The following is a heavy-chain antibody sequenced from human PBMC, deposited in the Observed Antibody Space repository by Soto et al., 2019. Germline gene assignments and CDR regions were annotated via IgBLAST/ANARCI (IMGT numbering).Heavy chain of an antibody. CDR1: GGSISNNDYA. D-gene: IGHD3-10*01. CDR3: ASRKYYGSGSYSVRWFDP. Sequence: SETLSLTCTVSGGSISNNDYAWGWIRQPPGKGLEWIGEINHSGSTNYNPSLKSRVTIAVDTSKNQFSLKLSSVTAAATAVYYCASRKYYGSGSYSVRWFDPWGQGTLVTVSS. V-gene: IGHV4-39*07. J-gene: IGHJ5*02. CDR2: INHSGST.